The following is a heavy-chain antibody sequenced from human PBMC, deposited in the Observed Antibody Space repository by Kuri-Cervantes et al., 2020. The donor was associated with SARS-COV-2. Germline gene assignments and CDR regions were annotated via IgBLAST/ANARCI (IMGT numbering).Heavy chain of an antibody. CDR1: GGSFSGYY. Sequence: ESLKISCAVYGGSFSGYYWSWIRQPPGKGLEWIGEINHSGSTNYNPSLKSRVTISVDTSKNQFSLKLSSVTAAETAVYYCARAAYSSSWYGERNWFDPWGQGTLVTVSS. CDR2: INHSGST. D-gene: IGHD6-13*01. J-gene: IGHJ5*02. CDR3: ARAAYSSSWYGERNWFDP. V-gene: IGHV4-34*01.